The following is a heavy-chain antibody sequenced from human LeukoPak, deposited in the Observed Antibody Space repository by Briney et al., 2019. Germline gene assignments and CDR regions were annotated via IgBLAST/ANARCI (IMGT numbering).Heavy chain of an antibody. Sequence: GASVKVSCKASGYTFTGYYMHWVRQAPGQGLEWMGWINPNSGDTNYAQKFQGRVTMTSDTSISTAYVELSRLTSDDTAMYYCARGHYGSGSQGSDYRGQGTLVTVSS. D-gene: IGHD3-10*01. CDR1: GYTFTGYY. CDR3: ARGHYGSGSQGSDY. J-gene: IGHJ4*02. CDR2: INPNSGDT. V-gene: IGHV1-2*02.